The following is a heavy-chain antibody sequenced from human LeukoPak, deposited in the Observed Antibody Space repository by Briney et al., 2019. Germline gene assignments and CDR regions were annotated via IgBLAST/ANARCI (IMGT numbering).Heavy chain of an antibody. J-gene: IGHJ4*02. CDR3: AKGYCSSTSCGYFDY. CDR2: ISGSGGST. V-gene: IGHV3-23*01. D-gene: IGHD2-2*01. Sequence: GGSLRLSCAATGFTFSSYAMSWVRQAPGKGLEWVSAISGSGGSTYYADSVKGRFTISRDNSRSTLYLQMNSLRAEDTAVYYCAKGYCSSTSCGYFDYWGQGTLVTVSS. CDR1: GFTFSSYA.